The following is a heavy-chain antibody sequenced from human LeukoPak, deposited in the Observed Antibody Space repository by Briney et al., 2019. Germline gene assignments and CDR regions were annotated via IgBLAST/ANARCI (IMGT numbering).Heavy chain of an antibody. CDR1: GFNFSDYF. CDR3: VRAVGYYGGNHDY. J-gene: IGHJ4*02. CDR2: INQGGNEK. V-gene: IGHV3-7*01. D-gene: IGHD4-23*01. Sequence: GGSLRLSCAASGFNFSDYFLTWVRQAPGKGLDWVANINQGGNEKNYVDSLEGRFTISRDNAKRSLYLQMNSLRVDDTAMYYCVRAVGYYGGNHDYWGQGTLVIVSS.